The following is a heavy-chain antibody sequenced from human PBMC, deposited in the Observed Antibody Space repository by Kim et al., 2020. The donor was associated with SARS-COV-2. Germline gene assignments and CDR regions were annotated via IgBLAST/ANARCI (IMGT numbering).Heavy chain of an antibody. CDR1: GVTISRDH. CDR2: VSYSGYT. V-gene: IGHV4-59*01. CDR3: AREGFGNRIDN. J-gene: IGHJ4*02. Sequence: SETLSLTCTVSGVTISRDHWSWVRQSPGKGLEWIGYVSYSGYTNYSPSLKSRVTISVDTSKSQFSLTLNSVTAADTAFYYCAREGFGNRIDNWGQGILITVSS. D-gene: IGHD3-16*01.